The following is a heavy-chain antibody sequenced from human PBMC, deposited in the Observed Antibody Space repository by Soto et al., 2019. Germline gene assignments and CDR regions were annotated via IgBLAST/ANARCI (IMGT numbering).Heavy chain of an antibody. CDR3: ATWHEREHAYDV. D-gene: IGHD1-1*01. J-gene: IGHJ3*01. CDR1: GLTISGKKY. V-gene: IGHV3-53*01. CDR2: LYDVDGS. Sequence: DVQLVESGGGLIQPGESLRLSCAAFGLTISGKKYVAWVRQAPGKGLEWVSGLYDVDGSFYADSVRGRFTTSSDSSKTPVYLQMNDLRTDDTAVYYCATWHEREHAYDVWGQGTTVTVS.